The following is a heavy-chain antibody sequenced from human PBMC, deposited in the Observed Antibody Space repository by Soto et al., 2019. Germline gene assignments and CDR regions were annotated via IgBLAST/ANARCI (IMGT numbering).Heavy chain of an antibody. CDR2: MKADGSET. D-gene: IGHD3-16*01. V-gene: IGHV3-7*03. J-gene: IGHJ4*02. Sequence: PGGSLRLSCAASGFTFATYWMSWVRQAPGKGLEWVANMKADGSETYYVDSVKGRFTISRDNAKTSLYLQMNSLRAEDTAVYYCAKGGHIDFCGPGTLVTVPQ. CDR1: GFTFATYW. CDR3: AKGGHIDF.